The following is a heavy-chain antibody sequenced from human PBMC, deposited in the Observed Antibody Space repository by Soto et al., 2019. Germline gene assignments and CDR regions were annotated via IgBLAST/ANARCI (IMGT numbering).Heavy chain of an antibody. CDR1: GFTFSSYG. Sequence: GGSLRLSCAASGFTFSSYGMHWVRQAPGKGLEWVAVIWYDGSNKYYADSVKGRFTISRDNSKNTLYLQMNSLRAEDTAVYYCARDEEGYDILTGYYRAIDYWGQGTLVTVSS. CDR3: ARDEEGYDILTGYYRAIDY. V-gene: IGHV3-33*01. J-gene: IGHJ4*02. CDR2: IWYDGSNK. D-gene: IGHD3-9*01.